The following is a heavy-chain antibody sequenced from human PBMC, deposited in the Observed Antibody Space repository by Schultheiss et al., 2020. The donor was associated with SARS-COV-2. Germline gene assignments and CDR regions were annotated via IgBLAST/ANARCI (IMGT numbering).Heavy chain of an antibody. CDR1: GGSISSSSYY. CDR2: IYYSGST. CDR3: AGQPLRVVEYFQH. Sequence: ESLKISCTVSGGSISSSSYYWGWIRQPPGKGLEWIGSIYYSGSTYYNPFLKSRVTISVDTSKNQFSLKLSSVTAADTAVYYCAGQPLRVVEYFQHWGQGTLVTVSS. D-gene: IGHD2-15*01. J-gene: IGHJ1*01. V-gene: IGHV4-39*01.